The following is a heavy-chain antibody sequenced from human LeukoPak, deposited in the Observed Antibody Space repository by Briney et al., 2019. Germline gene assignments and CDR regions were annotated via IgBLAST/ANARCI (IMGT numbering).Heavy chain of an antibody. CDR1: GFTFSSYA. CDR3: AKSPTVDAAFDI. CDR2: IGYTGDST. D-gene: IGHD4-23*01. Sequence: GGSLRLSCAASGFTFSSYAMNWVRQAPGKGLEWVSGIGYTGDSTFYADSVKGRFTVSRDSSKNTLFLHMNRLRAEDTALYYCAKSPTVDAAFDIWGQGTMVTVSS. V-gene: IGHV3-23*01. J-gene: IGHJ3*02.